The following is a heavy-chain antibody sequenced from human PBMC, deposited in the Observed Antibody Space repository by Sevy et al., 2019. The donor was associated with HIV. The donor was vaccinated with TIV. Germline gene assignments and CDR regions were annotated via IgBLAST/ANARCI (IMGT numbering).Heavy chain of an antibody. D-gene: IGHD6-13*01. J-gene: IGHJ4*02. V-gene: IGHV1-18*01. CDR2: ISTYNGNT. CDR1: GYTFTSYG. Sequence: ASVKVSCKASGYTFTSYGISWVRQAPGQGLEWMGWISTYNGNTNYAQKLQGSVTMTTDTSANTAYMELRSLRSDDTAMYYCARDWGPSGAAADRRYFDYWGRGTLVTVSS. CDR3: ARDWGPSGAAADRRYFDY.